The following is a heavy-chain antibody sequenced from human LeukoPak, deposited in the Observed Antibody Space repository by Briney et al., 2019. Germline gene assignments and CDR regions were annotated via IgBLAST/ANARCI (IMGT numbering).Heavy chain of an antibody. J-gene: IGHJ4*02. CDR2: INTDGSYI. CDR3: ATFGIDWSLSY. Sequence: GGSLRLSCAASGFIFSSWWMRWFRRPPGKGLLSVSHINTDGSYIVYADSVRGRFTISRDNAKNTLYLQMNNLRPEDTGVYYCATFGIDWSLSYWGQGALVTVSS. V-gene: IGHV3-74*01. D-gene: IGHD3-9*01. CDR1: GFIFSSWW.